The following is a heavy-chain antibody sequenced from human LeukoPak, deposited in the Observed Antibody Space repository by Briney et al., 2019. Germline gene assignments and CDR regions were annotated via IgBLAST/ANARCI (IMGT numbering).Heavy chain of an antibody. J-gene: IGHJ4*02. CDR2: IHFSGST. CDR1: GGSISSYY. D-gene: IGHD3-16*01. V-gene: IGHV4-59*01. CDR3: ARTPRGDFSDY. Sequence: SETLSLTCTVSGGSISSYYWSWIRQPPGKGLEWIGYIHFSGSTNYNPSLKSRITISEDTSKNQFSLRLSSVTAADTAVYYCARTPRGDFSDYWGQGTLVTVSS.